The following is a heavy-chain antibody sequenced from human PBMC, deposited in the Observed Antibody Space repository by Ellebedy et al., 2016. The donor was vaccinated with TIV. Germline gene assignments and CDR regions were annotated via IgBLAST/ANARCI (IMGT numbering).Heavy chain of an antibody. Sequence: GESLKISCAASGFTFNTYAMNWVRQAPGKGLEWVSSISASCNYIYYADSVKARFTISRDNDKNSLYLPLESLRVDDTAVYYCGREIGRWLQFSDHWGQGILVTVSS. CDR2: ISASCNYI. CDR3: GREIGRWLQFSDH. J-gene: IGHJ1*01. V-gene: IGHV3-21*06. CDR1: GFTFNTYA. D-gene: IGHD5-24*01.